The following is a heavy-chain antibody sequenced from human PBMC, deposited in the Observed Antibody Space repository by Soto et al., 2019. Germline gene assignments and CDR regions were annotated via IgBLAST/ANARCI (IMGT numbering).Heavy chain of an antibody. D-gene: IGHD5-18*01. J-gene: IGHJ6*02. V-gene: IGHV3-23*01. Sequence: EVQLLESGGGLVQPGGSLRLSCAASGFTFSSYAMSWVRQAPGKGLEWVSAISGSGGSTYYADSVKGRFTISRDNSKNTLYLQMNSLRAEDTAVYYCAKDRGYSYGEERLGQLYYYYGMDVWGQGTTVTVSS. CDR2: ISGSGGST. CDR1: GFTFSSYA. CDR3: AKDRGYSYGEERLGQLYYYYGMDV.